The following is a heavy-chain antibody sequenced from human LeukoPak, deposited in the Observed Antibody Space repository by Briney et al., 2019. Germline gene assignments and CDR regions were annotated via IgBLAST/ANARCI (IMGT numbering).Heavy chain of an antibody. Sequence: GGSLRLSCAASGFTFSNFWMSWVCQAPGKGLEWVANIKQDGSEKYHVDSVKGRFTISRDNAKNSLYLQMNSLRAEDTAMYYCARAPGDPPNYWGQGTLVTVSS. CDR3: ARAPGDPPNY. D-gene: IGHD4-17*01. CDR2: IKQDGSEK. J-gene: IGHJ4*02. CDR1: GFTFSNFW. V-gene: IGHV3-7*03.